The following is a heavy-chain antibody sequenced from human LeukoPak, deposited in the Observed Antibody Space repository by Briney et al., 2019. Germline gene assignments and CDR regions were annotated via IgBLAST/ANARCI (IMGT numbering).Heavy chain of an antibody. CDR3: ARNGPLRRSKRGYYYYMDV. V-gene: IGHV1-69*13. Sequence: SVKVSCKASGGTFSSYAISWVRQAPGQGLEWMGGIIPIFGTANYAQKFQGRVTIAADESTSTAYMELSSRRSEDTDVYYCARNGPLRRSKRGYYYYMDVWGKGTTVTVSS. CDR1: GGTFSSYA. D-gene: IGHD5-12*01. J-gene: IGHJ6*03. CDR2: IIPIFGTA.